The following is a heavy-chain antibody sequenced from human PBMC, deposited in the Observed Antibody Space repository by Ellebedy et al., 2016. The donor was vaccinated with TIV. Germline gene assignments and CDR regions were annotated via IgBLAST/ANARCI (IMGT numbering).Heavy chain of an antibody. CDR1: GFTFSIYV. CDR3: AKGLYDSSGYDASLGWYYFDY. Sequence: GESLKISCAASGFTFSIYVMSWVRQAPGKGLEWVSAISNGGVNTYYADSVQGRFTISRDNSKNTLFLQMNSLRADDTAVYYCAKGLYDSSGYDASLGWYYFDYWGQGTLVTVSS. CDR2: ISNGGVNT. J-gene: IGHJ4*02. V-gene: IGHV3-23*01. D-gene: IGHD3-22*01.